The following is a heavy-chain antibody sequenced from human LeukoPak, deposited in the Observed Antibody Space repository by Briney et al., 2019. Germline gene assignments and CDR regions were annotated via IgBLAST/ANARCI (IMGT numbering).Heavy chain of an antibody. CDR2: INPSGGST. V-gene: IGHV1-46*01. Sequence: VASVKVSCKASGYTFTSYYMHWVRQAPGQGLEWMGIINPSGGSTSYAQKFQGRVTMTRDMSISTAYMELSRLRSDDTAVYYCARGGQWLELDYWGQGTLVTVSS. D-gene: IGHD6-19*01. CDR3: ARGGQWLELDY. CDR1: GYTFTSYY. J-gene: IGHJ4*02.